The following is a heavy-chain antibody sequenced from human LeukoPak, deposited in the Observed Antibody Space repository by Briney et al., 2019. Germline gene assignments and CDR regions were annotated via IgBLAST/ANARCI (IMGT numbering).Heavy chain of an antibody. Sequence: ASVKVSCKASGYTFISYYMHWVRQAPGQGLEWMGIINPSGGSTSYAQKFQGRVTMTRDTSTSTVYMELSSLRSEDTAVYYCARDGTPGWNTLGNRWFDPWGQGTLVTVSS. CDR1: GYTFISYY. J-gene: IGHJ5*02. CDR2: INPSGGST. V-gene: IGHV1-46*03. CDR3: ARDGTPGWNTLGNRWFDP. D-gene: IGHD1/OR15-1a*01.